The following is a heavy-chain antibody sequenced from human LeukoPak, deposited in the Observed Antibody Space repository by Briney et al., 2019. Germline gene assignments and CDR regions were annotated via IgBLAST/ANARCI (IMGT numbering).Heavy chain of an antibody. CDR2: IRSRTYGGTT. V-gene: IGHV3-49*04. Sequence: GGSLRLSCTASGFTFGAYAMTWVRQAPGKGLEWVSFIRSRTYGGTTEYAASVKGRFTISRDDSKSIAYLQMNSLKTEDTAVYYRARDQYAGYDPYYFDYWGQGTLVTVSS. CDR1: GFTFGAYA. CDR3: ARDQYAGYDPYYFDY. D-gene: IGHD2-2*01. J-gene: IGHJ4*02.